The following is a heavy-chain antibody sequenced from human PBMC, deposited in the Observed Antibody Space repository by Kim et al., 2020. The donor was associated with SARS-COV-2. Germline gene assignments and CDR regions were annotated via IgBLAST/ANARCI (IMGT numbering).Heavy chain of an antibody. CDR2: INHSGST. D-gene: IGHD3-10*01. V-gene: IGHV4-34*01. CDR1: GGSFSGYY. Sequence: SETLSLTCAVYGGSFSGYYWSWIRQPPGKGLEWIGEINHSGSTNYNPSLKSRVTISVDTSKNQFSLKLSSVTAADTAVYYCARGESVKLTYYYGSGSYGGYFDYWGQGTLVTVSS. CDR3: ARGESVKLTYYYGSGSYGGYFDY. J-gene: IGHJ4*02.